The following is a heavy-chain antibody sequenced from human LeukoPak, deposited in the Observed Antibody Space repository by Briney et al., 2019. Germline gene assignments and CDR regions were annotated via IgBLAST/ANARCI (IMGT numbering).Heavy chain of an antibody. Sequence: PSETLSLTCAVYGGSFSGYYWSWIRQPPGKGLEWIGEINHSGSTNYNPSLKSRVTISVDTSKNQFSLKLGSVTAADTAVYYCARRDVLLWFGEFDYWGQGTLVTVSS. J-gene: IGHJ4*02. V-gene: IGHV4-34*01. D-gene: IGHD3-10*01. CDR3: ARRDVLLWFGEFDY. CDR2: INHSGST. CDR1: GGSFSGYY.